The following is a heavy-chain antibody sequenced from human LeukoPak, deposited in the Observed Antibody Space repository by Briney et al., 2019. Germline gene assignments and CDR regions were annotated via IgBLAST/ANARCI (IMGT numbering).Heavy chain of an antibody. Sequence: SETLSLTCTVSGGSISSYYWSWIRQPAGKGLEWIGRIYTSGSTDYNPSLKSRVTMSVDTSKNQFSLKLSSVTAADTAVYYCATSRQGRYDYVWGSYRLSLNYFDYWGQGTLVTVSS. J-gene: IGHJ4*02. CDR1: GGSISSYY. CDR3: ATSRQGRYDYVWGSYRLSLNYFDY. V-gene: IGHV4-4*07. D-gene: IGHD3-16*02. CDR2: IYTSGST.